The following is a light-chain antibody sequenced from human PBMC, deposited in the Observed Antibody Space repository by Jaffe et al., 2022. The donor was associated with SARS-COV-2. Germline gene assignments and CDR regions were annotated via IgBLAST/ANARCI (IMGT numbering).Light chain of an antibody. CDR1: ALPKRP. Sequence: SFELTQPPSVSVSPGQTARITCSGDALPKRPPYWYQQKSGQAPVLVIYGDNKRPSGIPERFSGSSSGTMATLTISGARLEDEADYYCCSKDNSGNHLFGGGTKLTV. CDR3: CSKDNSGNHL. J-gene: IGLJ2*01. V-gene: IGLV3-10*01. CDR2: GDN.